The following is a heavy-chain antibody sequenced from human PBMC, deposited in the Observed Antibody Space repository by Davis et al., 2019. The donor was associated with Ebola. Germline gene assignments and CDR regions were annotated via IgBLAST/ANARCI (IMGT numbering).Heavy chain of an antibody. CDR2: IHHSGNT. CDR1: GGSISSGGYS. CDR3: ARGQLRWPN. J-gene: IGHJ4*02. D-gene: IGHD4-23*01. V-gene: IGHV4-30-2*03. Sequence: SETLSLTCAVSGGSISSGGYSWSWIRQPPGKGLEWFGSIHHSGNTYYNPSLKSRVTISVDTSKNQFSLKLSSVTAADTAVYYCARGQLRWPNWGQGTLVTVSS.